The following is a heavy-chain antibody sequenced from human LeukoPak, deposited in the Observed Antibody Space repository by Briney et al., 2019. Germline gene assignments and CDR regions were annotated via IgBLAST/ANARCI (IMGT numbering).Heavy chain of an antibody. CDR1: GYTFTSYA. CDR3: ARGYCSSTSCQAHDYYGMDV. J-gene: IGHJ6*02. V-gene: IGHV1-3*02. D-gene: IGHD2-2*01. CDR2: SNAGNGNT. Sequence: GASVKVSCKASGYTFTSYAMHWVRQAPGQRLEWMGWSNAGNGNTKYSQEFQGRVTITRDTSASTAYMELSSLRSEDMAVYYCARGYCSSTSCQAHDYYGMDVWGQGTTVTVSS.